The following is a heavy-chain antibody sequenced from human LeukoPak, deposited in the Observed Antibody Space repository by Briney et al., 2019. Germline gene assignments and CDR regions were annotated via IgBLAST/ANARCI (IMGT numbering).Heavy chain of an antibody. V-gene: IGHV5-51*01. CDR1: GYSFTSYW. CDR3: ARHDYDYVWGSYRPFDY. D-gene: IGHD3-16*02. J-gene: IGHJ4*02. Sequence: ESLKISCKGSGYSFTSYWIGWVRQMPGKGLEWMGIIYPGDSDTRYSPSFQGQVTISADKSISTAYLQWSSLKASDTAMYYCARHDYDYVWGSYRPFDYWGQGTLVTVSS. CDR2: IYPGDSDT.